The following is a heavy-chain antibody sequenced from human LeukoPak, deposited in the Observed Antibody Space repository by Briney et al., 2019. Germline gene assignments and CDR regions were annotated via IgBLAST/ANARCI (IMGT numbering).Heavy chain of an antibody. D-gene: IGHD3-22*01. CDR2: ISGSGGST. V-gene: IGHV3-23*01. Sequence: GGSLRLSCAASGFTFSSYAMSWVRQAPGKGLEWVSAISGSGGSTYYADSVKGRFTISRDNSKNTLYLQMNSLRAEETAVYYCAKSAYYYDSSSYYYDDYYYYGMDVWGQGTTVTVSS. CDR1: GFTFSSYA. CDR3: AKSAYYYDSSSYYYDDYYYYGMDV. J-gene: IGHJ6*02.